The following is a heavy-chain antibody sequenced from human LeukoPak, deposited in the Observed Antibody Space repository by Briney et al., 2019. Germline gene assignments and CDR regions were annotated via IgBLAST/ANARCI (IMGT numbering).Heavy chain of an antibody. CDR2: IGSSGATT. CDR1: GFTFNKFA. Sequence: GGSLRLSCEASGFTFNKFAMSWVRQAPGKGPEWVSAIGSSGATTFYADSVKGRCTISRDNSKNTVYLEMNSLRAEDTAIYYCAKVSVGPLSRPTHVALYYGMDVWGQGTTVTVSS. D-gene: IGHD2-8*01. V-gene: IGHV3-23*01. J-gene: IGHJ6*02. CDR3: AKVSVGPLSRPTHVALYYGMDV.